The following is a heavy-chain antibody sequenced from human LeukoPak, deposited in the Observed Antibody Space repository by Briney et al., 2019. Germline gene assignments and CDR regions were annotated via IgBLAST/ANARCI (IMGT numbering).Heavy chain of an antibody. CDR2: INHSGST. V-gene: IGHV4-34*01. J-gene: IGHJ4*02. CDR1: GGSFSGYY. Sequence: TSETLSLTCAVYGGSFSGYYWSWIRQPPGKGLEWIGEINHSGSTNYNPSLKSRVTISVDTSKNQFSLKLSSVTAADTAVYYCARGRRGVSESNSGFDYWGQGTLVTVSS. D-gene: IGHD6-25*01. CDR3: ARGRRGVSESNSGFDY.